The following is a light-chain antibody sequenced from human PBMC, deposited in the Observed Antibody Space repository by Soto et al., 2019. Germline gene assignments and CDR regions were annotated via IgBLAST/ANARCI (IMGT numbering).Light chain of an antibody. V-gene: IGKV3-15*01. Sequence: EIVMTQSPATLSVSPGERATLSCRASQSVSSNLAWYQQKPGQAPRLLIYGASTRASGIPARFSGSGSGTDFTLTISSLQSEDFAVYCCQQYNDWPWTFGQGTKVEIK. CDR3: QQYNDWPWT. CDR1: QSVSSN. J-gene: IGKJ1*01. CDR2: GAS.